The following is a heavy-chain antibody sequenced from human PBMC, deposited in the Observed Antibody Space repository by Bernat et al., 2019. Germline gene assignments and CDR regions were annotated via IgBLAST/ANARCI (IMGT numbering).Heavy chain of an antibody. J-gene: IGHJ3*02. CDR2: INSDGSST. V-gene: IGHV3-74*01. D-gene: IGHD3-3*01. CDR1: GFTFSSYW. Sequence: EVQLVESGGGLVQPGGSLRLSCAASGFTFSSYWMHWVRQAPGKGLVWVSRINSDGSSTSYADSVKGRFTISRDNAKNTLYLQMNSLRAEDTAVYYCARKGEVYYDFWSGYYTGAFDIWGQGTMVTVSS. CDR3: ARKGEVYYDFWSGYYTGAFDI.